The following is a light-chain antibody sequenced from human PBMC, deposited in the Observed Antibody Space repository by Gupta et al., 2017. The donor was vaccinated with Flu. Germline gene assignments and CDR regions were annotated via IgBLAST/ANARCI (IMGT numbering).Light chain of an antibody. J-gene: IGKJ3*01. CDR3: KQLKS. V-gene: IGKV1-13*02. CDR2: DVS. Sequence: AIQLTQSPSSLSASVGDRVTLTCRASQGISSGLAWYQQNPGKPPKLLIYDVSTLHSGVPSRFSGSGSGTDFTLTISSLQPEDFASYYCKQLKSFGPGTKVDIK. CDR1: QGISSG.